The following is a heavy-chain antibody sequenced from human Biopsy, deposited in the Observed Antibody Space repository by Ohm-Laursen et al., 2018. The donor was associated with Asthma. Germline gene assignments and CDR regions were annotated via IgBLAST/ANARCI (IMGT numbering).Heavy chain of an antibody. Sequence: SLRLSCAASGFAFDSYAMSWARQAPGKGLAWVSTIRPNNRGVDYVPSVRDRFTMSRDNSKNTLYLHMSSLRAEDTAVYYCVKDTYEDSGGYYTFEVWGQGTMVTVSS. CDR2: IRPNNRGV. CDR3: VKDTYEDSGGYYTFEV. V-gene: IGHV3-23*01. CDR1: GFAFDSYA. D-gene: IGHD5-18*01. J-gene: IGHJ3*01.